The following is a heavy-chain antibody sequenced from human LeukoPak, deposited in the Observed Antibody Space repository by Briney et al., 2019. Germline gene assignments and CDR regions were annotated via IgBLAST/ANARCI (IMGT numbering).Heavy chain of an antibody. Sequence: GGSLRLSCAASGFTFSSYVMSWVRQAPGKGLEWVSAISGNDGSTYYADSVKGRFTIPRDNSKNTLYLQMNSLRAEDTAVYYCAKDRHHDDILTGYDDYWGQGTLVTVSS. D-gene: IGHD3-9*01. CDR2: ISGNDGST. CDR1: GFTFSSYV. J-gene: IGHJ4*02. V-gene: IGHV3-23*01. CDR3: AKDRHHDDILTGYDDY.